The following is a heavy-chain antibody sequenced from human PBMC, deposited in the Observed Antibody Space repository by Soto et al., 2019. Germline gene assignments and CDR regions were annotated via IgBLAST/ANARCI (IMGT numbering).Heavy chain of an antibody. V-gene: IGHV2-5*02. CDR1: GFSLSTSGVG. J-gene: IGHJ6*02. D-gene: IGHD2-21*02. CDR3: AQSRCGGDWLQSYASHYYYGMDV. CDR2: IYSDDDK. Sequence: QITLKESGPTLVKPTQTLTLTCSFSGFSLSTSGVGVGWIRQPPGKALEWLALIYSDDDKRYSPSLRSRLTVTKDTSKNQVVLIMTNMDPVDTATFYCAQSRCGGDWLQSYASHYYYGMDVWGQGTTVTVSS.